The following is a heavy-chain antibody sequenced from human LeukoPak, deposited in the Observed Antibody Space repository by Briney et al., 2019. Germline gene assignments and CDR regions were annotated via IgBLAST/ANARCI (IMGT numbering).Heavy chain of an antibody. CDR1: GFTFGCYS. CDR2: ISSSSSYI. V-gene: IGHV3-21*01. J-gene: IGHJ4*02. CDR3: ARALVSGLTYYYDSSGYAFGY. D-gene: IGHD3-22*01. Sequence: GGSLRLSCAASGFTFGCYSMNWVRQAPGKGLEWVSSISSSSSYIYYADSVKGRFTISRDNAKNSLYVQMNSLRAEDTAVYYCARALVSGLTYYYDSSGYAFGYWGQGTLVTVSS.